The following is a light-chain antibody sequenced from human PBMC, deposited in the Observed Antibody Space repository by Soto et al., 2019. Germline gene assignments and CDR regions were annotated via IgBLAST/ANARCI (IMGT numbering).Light chain of an antibody. V-gene: IGKV3-20*01. CDR3: QQYGSSPPYT. Sequence: EIVLTQSPGTLSLSPGERATLSCRASQSVSSSYLAWYQQKPGQAPRLRIYGESSRATVIPDRFSGSGSGTDFTLTNSRLEPEDFAVYYCQQYGSSPPYTFGQGTKLQIK. J-gene: IGKJ2*01. CDR1: QSVSSSY. CDR2: GES.